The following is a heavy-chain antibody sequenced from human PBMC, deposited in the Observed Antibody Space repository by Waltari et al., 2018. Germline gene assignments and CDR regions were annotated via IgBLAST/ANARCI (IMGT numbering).Heavy chain of an antibody. Sequence: DVQLLESGGGLAQPGGSLRLSCAASGFTLSPYAMAWVRQAPGKGLEWVSESSGTGYNTYYADSVKGRFTISRDNSKNTLYLEMNNLRAEDTAVYFCARDGYNWIPFDCWGQGTLVTVSS. CDR3: ARDGYNWIPFDC. CDR1: GFTLSPYA. CDR2: SSGTGYNT. J-gene: IGHJ4*02. D-gene: IGHD5-12*01. V-gene: IGHV3-23*01.